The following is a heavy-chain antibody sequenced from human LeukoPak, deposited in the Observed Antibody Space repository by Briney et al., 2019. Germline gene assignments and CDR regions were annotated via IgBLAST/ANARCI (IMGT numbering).Heavy chain of an antibody. V-gene: IGHV1-18*01. Sequence: ASVKVSCKASGGTFSSYAISWVRQAPGQGLEWMGWISAYNGNTNYAQKLQGRVTMTTDTSTSTAYMELRSLRSDDTAVYYCARDSRYFDWLPSYYYYGMDVWGQGTTVTVSS. J-gene: IGHJ6*02. CDR2: ISAYNGNT. CDR1: GGTFSSYA. D-gene: IGHD3-9*01. CDR3: ARDSRYFDWLPSYYYYGMDV.